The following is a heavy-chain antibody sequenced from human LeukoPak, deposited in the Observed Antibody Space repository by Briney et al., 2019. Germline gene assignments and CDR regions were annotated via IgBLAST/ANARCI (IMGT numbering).Heavy chain of an antibody. J-gene: IGHJ6*03. CDR1: GRSISSYY. Sequence: SEPLSLTCTVSGRSISSYYWSWIRQPAGKGLEWAGRNYTSGTTNYNPSLKSRVTMSVNTSKNQFSLKLRSVTASDTAVYYCASHSSSLNRAKYYYYYYMDVWGKGTTVTVSS. V-gene: IGHV4-4*07. CDR3: ASHSSSLNRAKYYYYYYMDV. CDR2: NYTSGTT. D-gene: IGHD6-13*01.